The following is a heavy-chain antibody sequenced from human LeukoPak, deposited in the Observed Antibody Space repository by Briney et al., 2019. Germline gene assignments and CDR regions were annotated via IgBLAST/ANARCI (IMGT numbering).Heavy chain of an antibody. D-gene: IGHD3-3*01. V-gene: IGHV4-39*01. J-gene: IGHJ5*02. Sequence: SETLSLTRTVSGGSISSSSYYWGWIRQPPGKGLEWIGSIYYSGSTYYNPSLKIQVTISVDTSKNQFSLKLSSVTAAPTAVYYCARQGYDFWSGYFTVGFDPWGQGTLVTVSS. CDR1: GGSISSSSYY. CDR2: IYYSGST. CDR3: ARQGYDFWSGYFTVGFDP.